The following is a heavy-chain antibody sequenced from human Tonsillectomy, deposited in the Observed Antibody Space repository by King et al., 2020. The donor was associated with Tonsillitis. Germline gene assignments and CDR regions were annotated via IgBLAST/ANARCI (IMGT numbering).Heavy chain of an antibody. CDR1: GGSISSGGYS. V-gene: IGHV4-30-2*01. CDR2: IDHSGST. D-gene: IGHD1-26*01. J-gene: IGHJ4*02. Sequence: QLQESGSGLVKPSQTLSLTCAVSGGSISSGGYSWSWIRQPPGKGLEWIGYIDHSGSTYYNPSLKSRVTISVDRYKNQVSLKRRSVTAADTAVYYCARDSQWDGYIDYWGQGTLVTVSS. CDR3: ARDSQWDGYIDY.